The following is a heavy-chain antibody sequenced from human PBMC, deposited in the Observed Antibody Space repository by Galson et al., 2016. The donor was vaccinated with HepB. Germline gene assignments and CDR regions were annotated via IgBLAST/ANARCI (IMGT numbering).Heavy chain of an antibody. J-gene: IGHJ4*02. CDR3: ARDPRAPPRFDY. CDR1: GGSISGYF. V-gene: IGHV4-59*01. Sequence: LSLTCIVSGGSISGYFWSWIRQPPGKGLEWIGYIYYRGSTSYNPSLKSRVTISVDTSKNQFSLTLSSVTAADTAVYYCARDPRAPPRFDYWGQGTLVTVSS. CDR2: IYYRGST.